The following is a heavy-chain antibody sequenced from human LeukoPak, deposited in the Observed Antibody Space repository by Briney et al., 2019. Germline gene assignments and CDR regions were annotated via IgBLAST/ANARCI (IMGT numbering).Heavy chain of an antibody. CDR3: ARDGGDYGGNSYRFDY. CDR1: GYSISSGYY. Sequence: SETLSLTCTVSGYSISSGYYWGWIWQPPGKGLEWIGSIYHSGSTYYNPSLKSRVTISVDTSKNQFSLKLSSVTAADTAVYYCARDGGDYGGNSYRFDYWGQGTLVTVSS. J-gene: IGHJ4*02. D-gene: IGHD4-23*01. V-gene: IGHV4-38-2*02. CDR2: IYHSGST.